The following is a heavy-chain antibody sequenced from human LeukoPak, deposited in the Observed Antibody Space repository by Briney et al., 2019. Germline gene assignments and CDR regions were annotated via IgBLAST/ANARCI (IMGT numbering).Heavy chain of an antibody. CDR1: GFTFSSYS. CDR2: ISSSSSTI. V-gene: IGHV3-48*01. Sequence: GGSLRLSCAASGFTFSSYSMNWVRQAPGKGLEWVSYISSSSSTIYYADSVKGRFTISRDNAQHSLYLQMNSLRAEDTAVYYCARDFWGCSSTSCYTLPYYYYYMDVWGKGTTVTVSS. CDR3: ARDFWGCSSTSCYTLPYYYYYMDV. J-gene: IGHJ6*03. D-gene: IGHD2-2*02.